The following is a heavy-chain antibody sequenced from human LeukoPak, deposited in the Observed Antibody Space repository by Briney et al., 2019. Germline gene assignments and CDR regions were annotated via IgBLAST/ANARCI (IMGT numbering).Heavy chain of an antibody. Sequence: PGRSLRLSCAASGFTFSSYGMHWVRQAPGKGLEWVAVISYDGSNKYYADSVKGRFTISRDNSKNTLYLQMNSLRAEDTAVYYCAKDEGDGYKLAYWGQGTLVTVSS. CDR1: GFTFSSYG. D-gene: IGHD5-24*01. CDR3: AKDEGDGYKLAY. V-gene: IGHV3-30*18. J-gene: IGHJ4*02. CDR2: ISYDGSNK.